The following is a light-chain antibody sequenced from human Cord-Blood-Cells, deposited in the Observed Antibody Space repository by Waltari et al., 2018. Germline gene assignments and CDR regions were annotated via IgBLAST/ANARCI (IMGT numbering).Light chain of an antibody. Sequence: QSVLTQPPSASGTPGQRVTISCSGSSSNIGSNYVYWYQQLPGTAPKLLIYRNNQRPSGVPDRFTCSRSGTSASLAISGLRSEDGADYYCAAWDDSLSGVVFGGGTKLTVL. J-gene: IGLJ2*01. V-gene: IGLV1-47*01. CDR1: SSNIGSNY. CDR2: RNN. CDR3: AAWDDSLSGVV.